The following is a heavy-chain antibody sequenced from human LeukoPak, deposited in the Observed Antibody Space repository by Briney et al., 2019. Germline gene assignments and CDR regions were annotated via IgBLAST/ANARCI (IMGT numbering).Heavy chain of an antibody. CDR1: GFTFSTYA. CDR2: ISYDESNK. V-gene: IGHV3-30-3*01. D-gene: IGHD1-26*01. Sequence: GSLRLSCAASGFTFSTYAMHWVRQAPGKGLEWVAGISYDESNKYYADSVKGRFTISRDNFKNTLYLQMNSLRGEDTAVYYCARDLVPGSLGVFEYWGQGTLVTVSS. J-gene: IGHJ4*02. CDR3: ARDLVPGSLGVFEY.